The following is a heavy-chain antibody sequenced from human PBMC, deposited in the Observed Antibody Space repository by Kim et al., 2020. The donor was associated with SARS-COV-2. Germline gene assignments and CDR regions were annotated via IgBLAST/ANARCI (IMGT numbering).Heavy chain of an antibody. CDR2: INAVIGNT. D-gene: IGHD2-2*01. J-gene: IGHJ6*02. V-gene: IGHV1-3*01. CDR3: ASDQGIYCSSTSCRYGMDV. CDR1: GYTFTSYA. Sequence: ASVKVSCKASGYTFTSYAMHWVRQAPGQRLEWMGWINAVIGNTKYSQKFQGRVTITRDTSASTAYMELSSLRSEDTAVYYCASDQGIYCSSTSCRYGMDVWGQGTTVTVSS.